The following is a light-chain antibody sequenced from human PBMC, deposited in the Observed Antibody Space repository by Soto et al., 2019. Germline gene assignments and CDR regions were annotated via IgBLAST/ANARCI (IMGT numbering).Light chain of an antibody. V-gene: IGKV3D-20*01. CDR2: DAS. CDR3: QQYGSSPT. CDR1: QSVSSY. Sequence: EIVLTQSPATLSLSPGERATLSCGASQSVSSYLAWYQQKPGQAPRLLIYDASNRATGIPARFSGSGSGTDFTLTISRLEPEDFAVYYCQQYGSSPTFGQGTRLEIK. J-gene: IGKJ5*01.